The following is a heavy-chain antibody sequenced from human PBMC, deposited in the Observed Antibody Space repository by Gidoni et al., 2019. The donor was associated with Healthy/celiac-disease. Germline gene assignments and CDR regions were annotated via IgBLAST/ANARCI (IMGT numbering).Heavy chain of an antibody. CDR2: IKQDGSEK. V-gene: IGHV3-7*04. CDR3: ARDQDYGDYVESGMDV. D-gene: IGHD4-17*01. J-gene: IGHJ6*02. Sequence: EVQLVESGGGLVQPGGSLGLACAASGFPFGSDWMSWGRQAPGKGLEWVANIKQDGSEKYYVDSVKGRFTISRDNAKNSLYLQMNSLRAEDTAVYYCARDQDYGDYVESGMDVWGQGTTVTVSS. CDR1: GFPFGSDW.